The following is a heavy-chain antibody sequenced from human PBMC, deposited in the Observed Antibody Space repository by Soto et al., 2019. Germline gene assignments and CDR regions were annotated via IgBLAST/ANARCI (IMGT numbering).Heavy chain of an antibody. CDR2: IYYSGST. CDR1: GGSISSGGYY. J-gene: IGHJ5*02. D-gene: IGHD3-3*01. CDR3: ARWEEWNWFDP. V-gene: IGHV4-31*03. Sequence: QVQLQESGPGLVKPSQTLSLTCSVSGGSISSGGYYWSWIRQQPGKGLEWIGYIYYSGSTYYNPSLKSRVTISVDTSKNQFSLKLSSVTAADTAVYYCARWEEWNWFDPWGQGTLVTVSS.